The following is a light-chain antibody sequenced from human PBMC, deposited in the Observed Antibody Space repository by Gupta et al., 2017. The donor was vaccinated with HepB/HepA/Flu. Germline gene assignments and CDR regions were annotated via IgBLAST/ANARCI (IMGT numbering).Light chain of an antibody. Sequence: SYELTQPPSLSVSPGQTASIRCSGDALSRRYNSWYQQKAGQAPVLVISANSQRPSGNPERLYGSSAGTKSNSATTAAQADAEAQSECEAAYSCESYVGILGGESMFGGGTKLTVL. CDR3: EAAYSCESYVGILGGESM. CDR1: ALSRRY. V-gene: IGLV3-25*02. CDR2: ANS. J-gene: IGLJ3*02.